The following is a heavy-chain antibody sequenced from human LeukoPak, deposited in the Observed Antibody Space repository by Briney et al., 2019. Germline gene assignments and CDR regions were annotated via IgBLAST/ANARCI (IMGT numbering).Heavy chain of an antibody. CDR3: ARDAQYYYDSSGNYSPYYYFDY. CDR2: IWYDGSNK. D-gene: IGHD3-22*01. CDR1: GFTFSSYG. Sequence: GGSLRLSCAASGFTFSSYGMHWVRQAPGKGLEWVAVIWYDGSNKYYADSVKGRFTISRDNSKNTLYLQMNSMRAEDTAVYYCARDAQYYYDSSGNYSPYYYFDYWGQGTLVTVSS. J-gene: IGHJ4*02. V-gene: IGHV3-33*01.